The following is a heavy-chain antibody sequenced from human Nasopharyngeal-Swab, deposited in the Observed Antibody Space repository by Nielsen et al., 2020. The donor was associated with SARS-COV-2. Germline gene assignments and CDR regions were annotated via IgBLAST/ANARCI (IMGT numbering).Heavy chain of an antibody. Sequence: SPKISCAASGFTFSNAWMSWVRQPPGKGLEWVGRIKSKTDGGTTDYAAPVKGRFTISRDDPKNTLYLQMNSLKTEDTAVDYCTTGPFSWYYGMDVWGQGTTVTVSS. CDR3: TTGPFSWYYGMDV. CDR2: IKSKTDGGTT. CDR1: GFTFSNAW. V-gene: IGHV3-15*01. J-gene: IGHJ6*02. D-gene: IGHD2-15*01.